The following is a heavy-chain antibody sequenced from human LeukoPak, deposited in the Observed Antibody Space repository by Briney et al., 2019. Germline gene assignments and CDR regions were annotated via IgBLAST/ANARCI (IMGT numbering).Heavy chain of an antibody. V-gene: IGHV3-21*01. CDR1: GFTFSSYS. D-gene: IGHD6-19*01. Sequence: GGSLRLSCAASGFTFSSYSLSWVRQAPGKGLEWVSSISSQSTYIYSADSLKGRFAISRDNAKNSLYLQMNSLRAEDTAVYYCARDPHLSGWSDYWGQGTLVTVSS. CDR2: ISSQSTYI. CDR3: ARDPHLSGWSDY. J-gene: IGHJ4*02.